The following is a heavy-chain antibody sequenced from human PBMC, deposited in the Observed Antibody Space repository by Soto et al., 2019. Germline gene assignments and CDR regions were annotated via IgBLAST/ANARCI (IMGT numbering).Heavy chain of an antibody. CDR3: ARLTGGNFDY. CDR1: GGSVSNYY. Sequence: SETLSLTCTVSGGSVSNYYWTWIRQTAGKGLQWIGRIYTTESINYNPSLKSRVTMSVDSSNNQFSLKLSSVTAADTAVYYCARLTGGNFDYWGKGTLVTVSS. CDR2: IYTTESI. J-gene: IGHJ4*02. D-gene: IGHD1-26*01. V-gene: IGHV4-4*07.